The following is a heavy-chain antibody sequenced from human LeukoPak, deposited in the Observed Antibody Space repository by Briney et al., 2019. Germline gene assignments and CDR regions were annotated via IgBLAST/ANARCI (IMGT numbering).Heavy chain of an antibody. J-gene: IGHJ6*03. CDR3: ARDRRSRGYSYYMDV. D-gene: IGHD3-10*01. Sequence: PGGSLRVSCVASGFTLNIYSMNWVRQAPGKGLEWVSYISSPSRTTDYADSVKGRFTISRDNAKNSLFLQMNSLRAEDTAVYYCARDRRSRGYSYYMDVWGKGTTVTVSS. V-gene: IGHV3-48*01. CDR1: GFTLNIYS. CDR2: ISSPSRTT.